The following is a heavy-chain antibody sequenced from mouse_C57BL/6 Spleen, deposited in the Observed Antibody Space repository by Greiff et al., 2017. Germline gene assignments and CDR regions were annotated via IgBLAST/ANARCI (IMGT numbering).Heavy chain of an antibody. CDR2: IYPGDGDT. J-gene: IGHJ4*01. CDR3: ARQSGNLYYYAMDY. D-gene: IGHD2-10*02. V-gene: IGHV1-82*01. CDR1: GYAFSSSW. Sequence: QVQLQQSGPELVKPGASVKISCKASGYAFSSSWMNWVKQRPGKGLEWIGRIYPGDGDTNYNGKFKGKATLTADKSSSTAYMQLSSLTSEDSAVYFCARQSGNLYYYAMDYWSQGTSVTVSS.